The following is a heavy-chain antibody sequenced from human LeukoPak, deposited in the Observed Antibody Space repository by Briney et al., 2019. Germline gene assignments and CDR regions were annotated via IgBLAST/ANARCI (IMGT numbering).Heavy chain of an antibody. CDR2: IRYDGSNK. CDR3: AKDERDYYGSGSYPYYYYYYMDV. CDR1: GFTFSSYG. J-gene: IGHJ6*03. Sequence: GGSLRLSCAASGFTFSSYGMHWVRQAPGKGLEWVAFIRYDGSNKYYADSVKGRFTISRDNSKNTLYLQMNSLRAEDTAVYYCAKDERDYYGSGSYPYYYYYYMDVWGKGTTVTISS. D-gene: IGHD3-10*01. V-gene: IGHV3-30*02.